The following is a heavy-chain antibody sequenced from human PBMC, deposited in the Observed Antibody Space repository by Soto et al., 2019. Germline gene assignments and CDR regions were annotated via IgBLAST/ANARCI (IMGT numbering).Heavy chain of an antibody. CDR1: GYTFTSYG. J-gene: IGHJ5*02. V-gene: IGHV1-18*04. CDR2: ISAYNGNT. CDR3: ARVPRGRDEGWFDP. Sequence: QVQLVQSGAEVKKPGASVKVSCKASGYTFTSYGISWVRQAPGQGLEWMGWISAYNGNTNYAQKLQGRVTMTTDTSTSTAYMELRSLSSDDPAGYYCARVPRGRDEGWFDPWGQGTLVTVSS. D-gene: IGHD2-15*01.